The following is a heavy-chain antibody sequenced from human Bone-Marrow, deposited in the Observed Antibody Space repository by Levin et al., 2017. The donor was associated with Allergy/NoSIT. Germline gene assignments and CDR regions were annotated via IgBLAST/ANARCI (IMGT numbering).Heavy chain of an antibody. J-gene: IGHJ6*02. CDR2: IRSNADGGTT. CDR3: TRPGRNYYYYYAMDV. D-gene: IGHD1-1*01. Sequence: GGSLRLSCRASGFTFGDYLMSWVRQGPGRGLEWVGFIRSNADGGTTEYAASVKGRFTISRDDSKSIMYLEMSSLNNEDTAVYYCTRPGRNYYYYYAMDVWGQGTTVTVSS. V-gene: IGHV3-49*04. CDR1: GFTFGDYL.